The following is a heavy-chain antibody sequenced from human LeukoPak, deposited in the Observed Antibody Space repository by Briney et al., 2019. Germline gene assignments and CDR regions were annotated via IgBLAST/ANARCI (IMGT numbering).Heavy chain of an antibody. D-gene: IGHD3-10*01. V-gene: IGHV4-34*12. CDR2: IVHSGST. CDR1: GFTISTYG. J-gene: IGHJ5*02. CDR3: ARRLRFVGVWFDP. Sequence: GTLRLSCAASGFTISTYGMNWVRQPPGKGLEWIGEIVHSGSTNYNPSLKSRVTISVDTSKNQFSLKLTSVTAADTAVYYCARRLRFVGVWFDPWGQGTLVTVSS.